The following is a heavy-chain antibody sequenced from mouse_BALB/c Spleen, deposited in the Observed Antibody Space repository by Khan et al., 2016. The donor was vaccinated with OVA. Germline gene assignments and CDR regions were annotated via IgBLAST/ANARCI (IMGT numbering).Heavy chain of an antibody. CDR3: ARHGYDYFDY. CDR2: ISSGGGST. V-gene: IGHV5-12-1*01. CDR1: GFAFSSYD. J-gene: IGHJ2*01. Sequence: EVELVESGGGLVKPGGSLKLSCAASGFAFSSYDMSWVRQTPEKRLEWVAYISSGGGSTYYPDTVKGRFTISRDNAKNTLYLHMSSLKSEDTAMYYCARHGYDYFDYWGQGTTLTVSS. D-gene: IGHD2-2*01.